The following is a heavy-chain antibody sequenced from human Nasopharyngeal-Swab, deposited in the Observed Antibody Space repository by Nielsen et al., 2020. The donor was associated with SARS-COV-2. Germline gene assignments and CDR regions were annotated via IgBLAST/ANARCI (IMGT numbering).Heavy chain of an antibody. V-gene: IGHV3-74*01. Sequence: WIRQPPGKGLVWLSRINPAGTFTNYADSVKGRFTVSRDNAKKMVYLQMNSLRVDDTAIYCCRPWMSDFDAWGQGIQVTVSS. D-gene: IGHD2-2*03. CDR3: RPWMSDFDA. J-gene: IGHJ5*02. CDR2: INPAGTFT.